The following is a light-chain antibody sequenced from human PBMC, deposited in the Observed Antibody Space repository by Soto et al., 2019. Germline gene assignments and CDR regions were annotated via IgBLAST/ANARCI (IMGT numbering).Light chain of an antibody. CDR2: EGT. V-gene: IGLV2-23*01. CDR1: SSDVGSYNL. CDR3: CSYAGSRTVVI. J-gene: IGLJ2*01. Sequence: QSALTQPASVSGSPGQSITISCTGTSSDVGSYNLVSWYQQYPGNAPKLMISEGTKRPSGVPSRFSASKSGNTASLTISGLQAEDEADYYCCSYAGSRTVVIFGGGTKVTVL.